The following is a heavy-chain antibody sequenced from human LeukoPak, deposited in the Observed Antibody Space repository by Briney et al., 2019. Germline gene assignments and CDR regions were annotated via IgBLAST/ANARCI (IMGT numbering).Heavy chain of an antibody. CDR1: GGSFSGYY. V-gene: IGHV4-34*01. J-gene: IGHJ5*02. CDR2: INHSGST. D-gene: IGHD6-13*01. Sequence: PSETLSLTCAVYGGSFSGYYWSWIRQPPGKGLEWIGEINHSGSTNYNPSLKSRVTISVDTSKNQFSLKLSSVTAADTAVYYCARGQVAAAANWFDPWGQGTLVTVSS. CDR3: ARGQVAAAANWFDP.